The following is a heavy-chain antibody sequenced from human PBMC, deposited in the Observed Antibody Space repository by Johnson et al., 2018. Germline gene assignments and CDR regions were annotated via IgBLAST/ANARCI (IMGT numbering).Heavy chain of an antibody. J-gene: IGHJ3*01. CDR1: GFVFSGSA. V-gene: IGHV3-73*01. CDR2: IRSKTNSYAT. D-gene: IGHD3-16*01. CDR3: VRYMKEGLLDV. Sequence: VQLVQSGGGLVQPGGSLKLSCTASGFVFSGSAMHWVRQASGKGLEWVGRIRSKTNSYATAYAASVEGRFTISRDDSENTAYLQMNSLKTEDKAVYYCVRYMKEGLLDVWGQGTMVTVSS.